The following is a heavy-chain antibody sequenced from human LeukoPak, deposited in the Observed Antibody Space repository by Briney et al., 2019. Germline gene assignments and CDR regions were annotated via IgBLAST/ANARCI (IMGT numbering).Heavy chain of an antibody. Sequence: SVKVSCKASGGTFSSYAISWVRQAPGQGLEWMGGIIPIFGTANYAQKFQGRVTITADESTSTAYMELSSLRSEDTAVYHCARGYDCSGGSCYSFDYWGQGTLVTVSS. CDR2: IIPIFGTA. D-gene: IGHD2-15*01. V-gene: IGHV1-69*13. J-gene: IGHJ4*02. CDR1: GGTFSSYA. CDR3: ARGYDCSGGSCYSFDY.